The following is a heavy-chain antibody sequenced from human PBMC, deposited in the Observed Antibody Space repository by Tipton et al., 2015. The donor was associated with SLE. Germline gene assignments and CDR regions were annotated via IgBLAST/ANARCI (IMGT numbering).Heavy chain of an antibody. D-gene: IGHD5-24*01. CDR3: ARTIQFGPGD. CDR2: INHSGST. J-gene: IGHJ4*02. CDR1: GASISSNS. Sequence: TLSLTCSVSGASISSNSWGWIRQPPGKGLEWIGEINHSGSTNYNPSLKRRVAMSADTSKNQFSLKLSSVTVADTAVYYCARTIQFGPGDWGRGTLVTVSS. V-gene: IGHV4-34*01.